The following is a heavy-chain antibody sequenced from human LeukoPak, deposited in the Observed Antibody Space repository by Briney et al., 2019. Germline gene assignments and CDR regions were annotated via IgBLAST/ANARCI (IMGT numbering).Heavy chain of an antibody. CDR2: INHSGST. Sequence: PSETLSLTCAVYGGSFSGYYWSWIRQPPGKGLEWIGEINHSGSTNYNPSLKSRVTISVDTSKNQFSLKLSSVTAADTAVYYCVRARETPIGPYYFGMDVWGQGTTVIVSS. CDR1: GGSFSGYY. J-gene: IGHJ6*02. D-gene: IGHD2-21*01. V-gene: IGHV4-34*01. CDR3: VRARETPIGPYYFGMDV.